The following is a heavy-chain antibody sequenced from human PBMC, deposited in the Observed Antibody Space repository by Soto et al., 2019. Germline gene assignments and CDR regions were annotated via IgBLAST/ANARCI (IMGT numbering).Heavy chain of an antibody. Sequence: ASVKVSCKASGYTFTGYYMHWVRQAPGQGLEWMGWINPNSGGTNYAQKFQGGVTMTRDTSISTAYMELSRLRSDDTAVYSCARSNSYYYYYGMDVWGQGTTVTVSS. CDR3: ARSNSYYYYYGMDV. CDR2: INPNSGGT. V-gene: IGHV1-2*02. J-gene: IGHJ6*02. CDR1: GYTFTGYY.